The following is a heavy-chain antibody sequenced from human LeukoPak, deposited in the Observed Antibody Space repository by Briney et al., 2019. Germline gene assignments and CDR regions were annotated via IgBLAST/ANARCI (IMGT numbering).Heavy chain of an antibody. Sequence: PSETLSLTCTVSGGSISSYYWSWIRQPPGKGLEWIGYIYYSGSTNYSPSLKSRVTISVDTSKNQFSLKLSSVTAADTAVYYCARSEYSYGADAFDIWGQGTTVTVSS. CDR3: ARSEYSYGADAFDI. CDR1: GGSISSYY. D-gene: IGHD5-18*01. V-gene: IGHV4-59*01. J-gene: IGHJ3*02. CDR2: IYYSGST.